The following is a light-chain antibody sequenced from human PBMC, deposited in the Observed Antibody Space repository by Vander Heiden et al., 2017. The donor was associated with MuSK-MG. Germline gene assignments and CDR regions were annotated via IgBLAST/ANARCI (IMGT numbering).Light chain of an antibody. CDR2: GAS. CDR3: QQYNNWLIFT. V-gene: IGKV3-15*01. J-gene: IGKJ3*01. Sequence: IVITQSPATLSVSPGERATLSGRASQSVSSNLAWYQQKPGQAPRLLIYGASTRATGIPARFSGSGSGTEFTLTISSLQSEDFAVYYCQQYNNWLIFTFGPGTKVDIK. CDR1: QSVSSN.